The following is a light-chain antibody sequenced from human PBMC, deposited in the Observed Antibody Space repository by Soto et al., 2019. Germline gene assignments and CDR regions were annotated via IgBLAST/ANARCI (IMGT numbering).Light chain of an antibody. CDR2: DVS. CDR3: SSYTSSREKV. J-gene: IGLJ1*01. CDR1: SSDVGGYNY. Sequence: QSVLTQPASVSGSPGQSITFSCTGTSSDVGGYNYVSWYQQYPGKAPKLMIHDVSNRPSGVSNRFSGSKSGNTASLTISGLQAEDEADYYCSSYTSSREKVFGTGTKVTVL. V-gene: IGLV2-14*01.